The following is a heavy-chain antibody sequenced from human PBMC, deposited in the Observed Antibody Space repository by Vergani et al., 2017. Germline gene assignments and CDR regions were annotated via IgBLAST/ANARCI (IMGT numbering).Heavy chain of an antibody. J-gene: IGHJ4*02. CDR3: ASISGSYYSSDY. CDR2: INHSGST. V-gene: IGHV4-34*01. CDR1: GGSFSGYY. D-gene: IGHD1-26*01. Sequence: QVQLPQWGAGLLKPSETLSLTCAVYGGSFSGYYWSWIRQPPGKGLEWSGEINHSGSTNYNPSLKSRVTISVDTSKHQFSLKLSSVTAADTAVYYCASISGSYYSSDYWGQGTLVTVSS.